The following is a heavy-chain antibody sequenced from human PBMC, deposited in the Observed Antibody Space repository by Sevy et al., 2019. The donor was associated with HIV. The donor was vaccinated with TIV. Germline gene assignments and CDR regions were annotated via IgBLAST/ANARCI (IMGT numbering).Heavy chain of an antibody. D-gene: IGHD4-17*01. CDR2: IKHDGSDK. CDR3: ARVSVTPGLIAFDM. Sequence: GGSLRLSCAASGFTFSSYYMAWVRQAPGKGLEWVANIKHDGSDKYDVDSVKGRFAISRDNAKESLYLQMNSLRAEDTALYYCARVSVTPGLIAFDMWGQGTMVTVSS. CDR1: GFTFSSYY. V-gene: IGHV3-7*01. J-gene: IGHJ3*02.